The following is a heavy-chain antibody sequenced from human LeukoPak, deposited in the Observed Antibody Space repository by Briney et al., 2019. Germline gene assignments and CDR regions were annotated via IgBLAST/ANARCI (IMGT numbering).Heavy chain of an antibody. Sequence: ASVKVSCKASGYTFTSYGISWVRQAPGQGLEWMGWISAYNGNTNYAQKLQGRVTMTTDTSTSTAYMELRSLRSDDTAVYYCARDGAGRDSSSWYVRWFDPWGQGTLVTVSS. CDR1: GYTFTSYG. D-gene: IGHD6-13*01. CDR2: ISAYNGNT. J-gene: IGHJ5*02. CDR3: ARDGAGRDSSSWYVRWFDP. V-gene: IGHV1-18*01.